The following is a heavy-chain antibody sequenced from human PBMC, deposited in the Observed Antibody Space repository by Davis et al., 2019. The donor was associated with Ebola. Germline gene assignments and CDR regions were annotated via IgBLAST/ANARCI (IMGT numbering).Heavy chain of an antibody. CDR3: SIAAAGTADY. V-gene: IGHV3-73*01. D-gene: IGHD6-13*01. Sequence: GESLKISCAASGFTFSGSAMHWVRQASGKGLEWVGRIRSKANSYAKAYAASVKGRFTISRDDSKNTAYLQMNSLKTEDTAVYYCSIAAAGTADYWGQGTLVTVSS. CDR1: GFTFSGSA. J-gene: IGHJ4*02. CDR2: IRSKANSYAK.